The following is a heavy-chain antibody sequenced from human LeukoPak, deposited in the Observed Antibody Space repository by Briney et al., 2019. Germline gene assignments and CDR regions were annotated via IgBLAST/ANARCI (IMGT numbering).Heavy chain of an antibody. V-gene: IGHV3-7*01. Sequence: GGSLRLSCAASGFTFSSYWMSWVRQAPGKELEWVANIKQDGSEKYYVDSVKGRFTISRDNAKNSLYLQMNSLRAEDTAVYYCARDFVGFGELFDYWGQGTLVTVSS. J-gene: IGHJ4*02. CDR1: GFTFSSYW. D-gene: IGHD3-10*01. CDR2: IKQDGSEK. CDR3: ARDFVGFGELFDY.